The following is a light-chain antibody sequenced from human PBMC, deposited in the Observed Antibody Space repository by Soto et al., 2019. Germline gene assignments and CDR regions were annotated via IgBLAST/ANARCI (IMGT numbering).Light chain of an antibody. CDR3: QSYDSSLSGYV. V-gene: IGLV1-40*01. J-gene: IGLJ1*01. Sequence: QSALTQPPSVSGAPGQRVTISCTGSSSNIGAGYDVHWYQQLPGTAPKLLIYGNSNRPSGVPDRFSGSKSGTSASLAITGLQAEDEADYYSQSYDSSLSGYVFGTGTKV. CDR1: SSNIGAGYD. CDR2: GNS.